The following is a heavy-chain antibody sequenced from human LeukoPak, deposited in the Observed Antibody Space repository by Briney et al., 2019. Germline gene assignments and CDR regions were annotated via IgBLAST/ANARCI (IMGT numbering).Heavy chain of an antibody. J-gene: IGHJ3*02. CDR2: ISGSGGST. CDR3: AKYMYGARSWHQLGLRRAFDI. CDR1: GLPLRGYA. V-gene: IGHV3-23*01. Sequence: PGGALGLTCAACGLPLRGYALSWVRQATGKGLEWVSDISGSGGSTYYAASVKGRCTITRDNSKNTMYLQMTSLRAKDKSVYYCAKYMYGARSWHQLGLRRAFDICIQGAMIIVTS. D-gene: IGHD3-10*01.